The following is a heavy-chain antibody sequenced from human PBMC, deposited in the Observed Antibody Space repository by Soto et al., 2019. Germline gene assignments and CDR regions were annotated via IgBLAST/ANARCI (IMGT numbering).Heavy chain of an antibody. Sequence: GGSLRLSCAASGFTFSDYYMSWIRQAPGKGLEWVSYISSSGSTIYYADSVKGRFTISRDNAKNSLYLQMNSLRAEDTAVYYCAREIVPAAQYYYYYGMDVWGQGTTVTVSS. J-gene: IGHJ6*02. CDR1: GFTFSDYY. V-gene: IGHV3-11*01. CDR3: AREIVPAAQYYYYYGMDV. CDR2: ISSSGSTI. D-gene: IGHD2-2*01.